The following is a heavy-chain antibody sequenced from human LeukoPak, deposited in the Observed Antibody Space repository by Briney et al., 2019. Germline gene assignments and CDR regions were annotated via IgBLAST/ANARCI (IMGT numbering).Heavy chain of an antibody. D-gene: IGHD2-2*01. CDR3: AKGEGRYCSSTSCYAFDY. Sequence: GGSLRLSCAASGFTFSSYAMSWVRQAPGKGLEWVSAISGSGGSTYYADSVKGRFTISRDNSKNTLYLQMNSLRAEDTAVYYCAKGEGRYCSSTSCYAFDYWGQGTLVTVSS. CDR1: GFTFSSYA. J-gene: IGHJ4*02. CDR2: ISGSGGST. V-gene: IGHV3-23*01.